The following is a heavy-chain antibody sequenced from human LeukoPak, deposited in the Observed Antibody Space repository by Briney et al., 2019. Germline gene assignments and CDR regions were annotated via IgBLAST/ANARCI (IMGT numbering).Heavy chain of an antibody. V-gene: IGHV4-34*01. CDR2: INHSGST. CDR1: GGSFSGYY. Sequence: SETLSLTCAVYGGSFSGYYWSWIRQPLGKGLEWIGEINHSGSTNYNPSLKSRVTISVDRSKNQFSLKLTSVTAADTAIYYCARSLFRGSGSWKGWFDPWGPGTLVSVSS. D-gene: IGHD1-26*01. CDR3: ARSLFRGSGSWKGWFDP. J-gene: IGHJ5*02.